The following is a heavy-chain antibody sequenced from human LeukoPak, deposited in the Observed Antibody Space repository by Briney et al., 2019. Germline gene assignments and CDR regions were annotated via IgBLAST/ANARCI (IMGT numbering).Heavy chain of an antibody. CDR2: ISRSGSTI. Sequence: GGSLRLSCAASGFTFSSYEMNWVRQAPGKGRGGVSYISRSGSTIYYADSVKGRFTISRDNAKNSLYLQMNSLRAEDTAVYYCARGDVLTGYKNWGQGTLVTVSS. CDR3: ARGDVLTGYKN. D-gene: IGHD3-9*01. V-gene: IGHV3-48*03. CDR1: GFTFSSYE. J-gene: IGHJ4*02.